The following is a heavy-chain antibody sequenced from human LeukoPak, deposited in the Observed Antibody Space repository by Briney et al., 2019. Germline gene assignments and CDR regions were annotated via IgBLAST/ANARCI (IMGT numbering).Heavy chain of an antibody. CDR2: IDQDGSEK. D-gene: IGHD6-13*01. Sequence: PGGFLRLSCEVSGFTSRSYWISWVRQAPGKGLEWVANIDQDGSEKNHVDSVKGRFTISRDNAKSSVYLQMNSLRDEDTAVYYCSSAGAAGGARWYLDLWGRGTLVTVSS. CDR3: SSAGAAGGARWYLDL. J-gene: IGHJ2*01. V-gene: IGHV3-7*01. CDR1: GFTSRSYW.